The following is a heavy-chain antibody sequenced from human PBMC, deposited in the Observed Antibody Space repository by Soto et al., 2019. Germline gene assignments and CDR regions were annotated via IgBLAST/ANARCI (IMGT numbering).Heavy chain of an antibody. CDR1: GFTFSDYA. CDR2: ISFDGSNE. V-gene: IGHV3-30-3*01. CDR3: ARPAATVIFYSGMDV. D-gene: IGHD4-17*01. J-gene: IGHJ6*02. Sequence: GSLRLSCAASGFTFSDYAMHWVRQAPGKGLERVAIISFDGSNEHYADSVQGRFTISRDNSENTLYLPMNSLRADDTAVYYCARPAATVIFYSGMDVWGQGAPVTVSS.